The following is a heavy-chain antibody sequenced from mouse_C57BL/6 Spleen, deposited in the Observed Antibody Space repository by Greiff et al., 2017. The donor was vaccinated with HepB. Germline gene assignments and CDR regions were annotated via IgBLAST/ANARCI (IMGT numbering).Heavy chain of an antibody. CDR3: ARGGSSGSFAY. V-gene: IGHV1-72*01. J-gene: IGHJ3*01. Sequence: QVQLQQPGAELVKPGASVKLSCKSACYTFTSYWMHCFKQRPGRGLEWIGRIDPNSGGTKYNENVQSMATLPVDKPSSTAYMQLSSLTSEDSAVYYCARGGSSGSFAYWGQGTLVTVSA. CDR2: IDPNSGGT. D-gene: IGHD3-2*02. CDR1: CYTFTSYW.